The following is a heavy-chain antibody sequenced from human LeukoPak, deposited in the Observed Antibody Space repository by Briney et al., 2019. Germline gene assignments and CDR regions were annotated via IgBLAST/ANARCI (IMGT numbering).Heavy chain of an antibody. J-gene: IGHJ6*03. CDR1: GFTFSSYW. Sequence: GGSLRLSCAASGFTFSSYWMHWVRQAPGKGLVWVSRINSDGSSTSYADSVKGRFTISRDNAKNTLYLQMNSLRAEDTAVYYCARGTFVLLYYYYYMDVWGKGTTVTVSS. CDR3: ARGTFVLLYYYYYMDV. CDR2: INSDGSST. V-gene: IGHV3-74*01. D-gene: IGHD6-6*01.